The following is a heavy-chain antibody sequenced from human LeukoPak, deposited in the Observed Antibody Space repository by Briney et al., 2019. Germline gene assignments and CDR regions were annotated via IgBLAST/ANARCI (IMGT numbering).Heavy chain of an antibody. V-gene: IGHV3-53*01. D-gene: IGHD5-18*01. CDR3: ARGGGIQLWLYYFDY. CDR1: GFTVSSNY. Sequence: GGSLRLSCAASGFTVSSNYMSWVRQAPGKGLEWVSVIYSGGSTYYADSVKGRFTISRDNAKNSLYLQMNSLRAEDTAVYYCARGGGIQLWLYYFDYWGQGTLVTVSS. J-gene: IGHJ4*02. CDR2: IYSGGST.